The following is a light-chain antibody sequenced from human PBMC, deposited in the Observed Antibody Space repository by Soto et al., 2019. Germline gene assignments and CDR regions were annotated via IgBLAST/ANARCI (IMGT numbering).Light chain of an antibody. V-gene: IGKV3-11*01. CDR1: QTVSRY. Sequence: EVVLTQSPATLSLSPGERATLSCRASQTVSRYLAWYQQKPGQAPRLLIYVASTRATGIPGRFSGGGSGTDFTLTITSLEPEDFAVYYCQQRNNWPITFGQGTRLEIK. J-gene: IGKJ5*01. CDR2: VAS. CDR3: QQRNNWPIT.